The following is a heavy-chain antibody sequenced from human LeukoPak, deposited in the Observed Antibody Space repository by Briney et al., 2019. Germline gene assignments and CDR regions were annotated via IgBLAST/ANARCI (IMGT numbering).Heavy chain of an antibody. CDR2: IIPFLDVA. D-gene: IGHD3-22*01. Sequence: SVKVSCKASGGTFSDYTITWVPQAPGQGLEWMGRIIPFLDVATYAQKFQGRVTITADKSTSTAYMEMASLRSEDTALYYCARGYDNSGYQDYWGQGTLVTVSS. CDR3: ARGYDNSGYQDY. V-gene: IGHV1-69*02. J-gene: IGHJ4*02. CDR1: GGTFSDYT.